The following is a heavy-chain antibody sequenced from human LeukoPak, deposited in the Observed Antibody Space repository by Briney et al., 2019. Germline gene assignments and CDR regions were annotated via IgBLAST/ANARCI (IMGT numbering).Heavy chain of an antibody. Sequence: GGSLRLSCAASGFTFSSYAMSWVRQAPGKGLEWVSAISGSGGSTDYADFVKGRFSISRDNSKNTLYLQMNSLRAEDTAVYHCATTTGGKNFDYWGQGTLVTVSS. CDR2: ISGSGGST. CDR3: ATTTGGKNFDY. J-gene: IGHJ4*02. D-gene: IGHD1-1*01. V-gene: IGHV3-23*01. CDR1: GFTFSSYA.